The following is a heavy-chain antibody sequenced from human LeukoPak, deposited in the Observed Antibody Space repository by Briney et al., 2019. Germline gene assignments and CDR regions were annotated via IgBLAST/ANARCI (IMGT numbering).Heavy chain of an antibody. D-gene: IGHD3-22*01. CDR1: GFTFSSYA. CDR2: IWYDGSNK. Sequence: GRSLRLSCAASGFTFSSYAMHWVRQAPGKGLEWVAVIWYDGSNKYYADSVKGRFTISRDNSKNTLYLQMNSLRAEDTAVYYCARGSGCYYGNFDYWGQGTLVTVSS. CDR3: ARGSGCYYGNFDY. V-gene: IGHV3-33*01. J-gene: IGHJ4*02.